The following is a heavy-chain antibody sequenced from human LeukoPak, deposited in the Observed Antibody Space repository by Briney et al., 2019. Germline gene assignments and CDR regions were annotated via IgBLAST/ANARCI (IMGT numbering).Heavy chain of an antibody. D-gene: IGHD3-16*01. CDR3: ARAFAGANFDY. CDR1: GLTFSSYS. Sequence: GGSLRLSCAASGLTFSSYSMNWVRQAPGKGLEWVSSISSSSSYIYYADSVKGRFTISRDNAKNSLYLQMNSLGAEDTAVYYCARAFAGANFDYWGQGTLVTVSS. CDR2: ISSSSSYI. J-gene: IGHJ4*02. V-gene: IGHV3-21*01.